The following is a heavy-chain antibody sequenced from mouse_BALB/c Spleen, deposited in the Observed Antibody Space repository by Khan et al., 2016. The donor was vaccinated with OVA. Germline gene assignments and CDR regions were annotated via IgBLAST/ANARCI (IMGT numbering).Heavy chain of an antibody. Sequence: QSEGGKDGPEKKKHGETVKIYCKDSGYTLKNHGMNWVKQAPGKGLKWMGWINTYTGEPTYADDFKGRFAFSLETSASTAYLQISNLKNEDTATYFCARVGYNGTMNYWGQGTSVTVSS. CDR1: GYTLKNHG. D-gene: IGHD2-14*01. CDR2: INTYTGEP. CDR3: ARVGYNGTMNY. J-gene: IGHJ4*01. V-gene: IGHV9-3-1*01.